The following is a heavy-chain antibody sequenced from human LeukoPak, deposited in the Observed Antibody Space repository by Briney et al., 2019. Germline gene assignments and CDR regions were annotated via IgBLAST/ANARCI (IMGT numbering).Heavy chain of an antibody. J-gene: IGHJ4*02. Sequence: GGSLRLSCEASGYTFSGHAMSWVRQAPGKGLEWGSTISGTTGTIYYADSVKGRFTISRDNSKNTLYLQMKSLRAEDTAEYHCARVKGYFDSGNYFGFFDFWGQGTLVTVSS. CDR2: ISGTTGTI. CDR1: GYTFSGHA. V-gene: IGHV3-23*01. D-gene: IGHD3-10*01. CDR3: ARVKGYFDSGNYFGFFDF.